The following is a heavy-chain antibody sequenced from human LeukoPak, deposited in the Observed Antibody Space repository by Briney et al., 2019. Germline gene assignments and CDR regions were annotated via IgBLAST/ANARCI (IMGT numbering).Heavy chain of an antibody. CDR2: IYYSGST. D-gene: IGHD3-22*01. Sequence: SSETLSLTCNVSGGSISSSSHYWAWIRQPPGKGLEWIGSIYYSGSTYYNPSLKSQVTISVDTSKNQFSLKLSSVTAADTAVYYCARGDYYDSSGYPPFDYWGQGTLVTVSS. J-gene: IGHJ4*02. CDR3: ARGDYYDSSGYPPFDY. V-gene: IGHV4-39*07. CDR1: GGSISSSSHY.